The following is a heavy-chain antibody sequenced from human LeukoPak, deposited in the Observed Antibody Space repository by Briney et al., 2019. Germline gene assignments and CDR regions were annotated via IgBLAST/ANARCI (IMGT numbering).Heavy chain of an antibody. CDR1: GGSISSYY. CDR3: ARGVGSSWYGD. J-gene: IGHJ4*02. Sequence: SETLSLTCTVSGGSISSYYWSWIRQPPGKGLEWIGYIYYSGSTNYNPSLKSRVTISVDTPRNQFSLKLSSVTAADTAVYYCARGVGSSWYGDWGQGTLVTVSS. V-gene: IGHV4-59*01. CDR2: IYYSGST. D-gene: IGHD6-13*01.